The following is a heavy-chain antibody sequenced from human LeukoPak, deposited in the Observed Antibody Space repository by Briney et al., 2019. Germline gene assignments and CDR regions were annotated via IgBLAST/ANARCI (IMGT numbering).Heavy chain of an antibody. V-gene: IGHV4-30-4*01. D-gene: IGHD6-13*01. CDR1: GGSISSGDYY. J-gene: IGHJ4*02. CDR2: IYYSGST. Sequence: PSQTLSLTCTVSGGSISSGDYYWSWIRQPPGKGLEWIGYIYYSGSTYYNPSLKSRVTISVDTSKNQFSLKLSSVTAADTAVYYCARGHLPGYSSSLNIDYWGQGTLVTVSS. CDR3: ARGHLPGYSSSLNIDY.